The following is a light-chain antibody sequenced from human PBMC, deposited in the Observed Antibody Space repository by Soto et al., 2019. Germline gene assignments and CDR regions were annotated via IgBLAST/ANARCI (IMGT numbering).Light chain of an antibody. CDR2: DAS. J-gene: IGKJ4*01. Sequence: DIQMTQSPSSLSASVGDRVTITCQASQNINNYLNWYQQKPGRAPKLLIYDASNLEAGVPSRFRGSGSGTDFTFTISSLQPEDFATYYCQQANSFPLTFGGGTKVDIK. V-gene: IGKV1-33*01. CDR3: QQANSFPLT. CDR1: QNINNY.